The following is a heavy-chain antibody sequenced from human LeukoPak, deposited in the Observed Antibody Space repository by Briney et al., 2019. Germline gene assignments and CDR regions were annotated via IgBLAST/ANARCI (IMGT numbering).Heavy chain of an antibody. CDR3: ARARYCTGGSCSYADY. Sequence: GASVKVSCKASGYTFIAYYMHWARQAPGQGLEWMGLINPNSGGTNYAQKFQGRVTMTSDTSISTAYMELSRLSSDDTAVYYCARARYCTGGSCSYADYWGQGTLVTVSS. CDR2: INPNSGGT. D-gene: IGHD2-15*01. J-gene: IGHJ4*02. CDR1: GYTFIAYY. V-gene: IGHV1-2*02.